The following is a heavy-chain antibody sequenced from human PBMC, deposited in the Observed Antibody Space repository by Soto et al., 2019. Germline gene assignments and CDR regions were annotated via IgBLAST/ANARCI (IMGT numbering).Heavy chain of an antibody. CDR2: ISYDGSNK. CDR3: ARDGIGIAVATANWYFDL. V-gene: IGHV3-30*04. Sequence: GGSLRLSCAASGFTFSSYAMHWVRQAPGKGLEWVAVISYDGSNKYYADSVKGRFTITRDNSKNTLYLQMNSLRAEDTAVYYCARDGIGIAVATANWYFDLWGRGTLVTVSS. D-gene: IGHD6-19*01. CDR1: GFTFSSYA. J-gene: IGHJ2*01.